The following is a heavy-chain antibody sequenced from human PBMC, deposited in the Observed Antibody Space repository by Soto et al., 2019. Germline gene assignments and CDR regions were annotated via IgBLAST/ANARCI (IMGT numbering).Heavy chain of an antibody. CDR1: GYTFTDHG. D-gene: IGHD3-10*01. J-gene: IGHJ4*02. CDR2: VSSYNGNT. CDR3: AREVEGSYSPADF. Sequence: ASVKVSCKTSGYTFTDHGIDWVRQAPGQGLEWVGWVSSYNGNTNYAYNLKDRVIMTTDASTSTAYMELRGLRSDDTAVYYCAREVEGSYSPADFWGQGTPGTVSS. V-gene: IGHV1-18*01.